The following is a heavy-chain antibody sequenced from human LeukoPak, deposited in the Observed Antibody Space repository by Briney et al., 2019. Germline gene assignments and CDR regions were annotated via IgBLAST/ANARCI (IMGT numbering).Heavy chain of an antibody. J-gene: IGHJ5*02. CDR2: IYTSGIT. CDR1: ARSISSGSYY. V-gene: IGHV4-61*02. D-gene: IGHD1-26*01. CDR3: ARYRYSGSYWWFDP. Sequence: SLNSPVAARSISSGSYYWSWLRQPAGKGLEWIARIYTSGITNYNPSLKSRVTISVDTSKKQMSLKLSSVTAVDTAVYYCARYRYSGSYWWFDPWGQGTLVTASS.